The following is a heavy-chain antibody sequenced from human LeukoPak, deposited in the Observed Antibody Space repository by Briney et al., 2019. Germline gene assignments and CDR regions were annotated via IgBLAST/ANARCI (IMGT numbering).Heavy chain of an antibody. V-gene: IGHV1-58*01. J-gene: IGHJ4*02. CDR2: IVVGSGAT. CDR1: GFSFSTSA. Sequence: SVKVSCKASGFSFSTSAVQWVRQARGQRLEWIGWIVVGSGATQYAQNFQQRVTITRDMSTSTAYLELRSLRSEDTAVYYCAADLLGAAAYSWGQGTLVTVSS. CDR3: AADLLGAAAYS. D-gene: IGHD6-13*01.